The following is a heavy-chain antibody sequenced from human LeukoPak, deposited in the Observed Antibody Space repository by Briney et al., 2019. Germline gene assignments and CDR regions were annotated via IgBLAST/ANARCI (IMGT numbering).Heavy chain of an antibody. CDR1: GYTFTSYG. CDR2: ISAYNGNT. Sequence: GASVKVSCKTSGYTFTSYGISWVRQAPGQGLEWMGWISAYNGNTNYAQKLQGRVTMTTDTSTSTAYMELRSLRSDDTAVYYCARERIAARPGAFDIWGQGTMVTVSS. CDR3: ARERIAARPGAFDI. D-gene: IGHD6-6*01. V-gene: IGHV1-18*01. J-gene: IGHJ3*02.